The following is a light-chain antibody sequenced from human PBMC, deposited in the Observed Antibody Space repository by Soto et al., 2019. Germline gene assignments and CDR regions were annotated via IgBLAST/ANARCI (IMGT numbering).Light chain of an antibody. V-gene: IGKV3-20*01. CDR3: QQYGISPA. Sequence: EIVLTQSPGTLSLSPGERATLSCRASQSVTSSYLAWYQQKPGQAPRLRIYGASSRATGIPDRFSGSWSETDFTLTISRLEPEDLAVYYCQQYGISPAFGRGTKVEIK. CDR1: QSVTSSY. CDR2: GAS. J-gene: IGKJ4*01.